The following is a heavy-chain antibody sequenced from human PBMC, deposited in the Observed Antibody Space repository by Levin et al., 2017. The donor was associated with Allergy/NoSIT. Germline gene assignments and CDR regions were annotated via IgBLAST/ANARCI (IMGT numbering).Heavy chain of an antibody. J-gene: IGHJ4*02. CDR1: GYSFYGHW. CDR3: ARLGAARCMETLDY. Sequence: ASVKVSCKGFGYSFYGHWIAWVRQMPGKGLEWMGIIYPDDSQTAYRPSFQGQVTISVDKSIDTAYGQWSSLKDSDSAMYYCARLGAARCMETLDYWGQGPLVTVSS. V-gene: IGHV5-51*01. D-gene: IGHD6-6*01. CDR2: IYPDDSQT.